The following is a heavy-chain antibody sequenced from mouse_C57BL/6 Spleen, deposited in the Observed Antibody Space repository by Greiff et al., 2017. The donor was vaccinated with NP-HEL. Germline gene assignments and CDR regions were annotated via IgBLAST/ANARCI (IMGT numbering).Heavy chain of an antibody. Sequence: QVQLQQPGTELVKPGASVKLSCKASGYTFTSYWMHWVKQRPGQGLEWIGNINPSNGGTNYNEKFKSKATLTVDKSSSTAYMQLSSLTSEDSAVYYCARPVPHYYGSSLWYFDVWGTGTTVTFAS. J-gene: IGHJ1*03. D-gene: IGHD1-1*01. CDR1: GYTFTSYW. V-gene: IGHV1-53*01. CDR2: INPSNGGT. CDR3: ARPVPHYYGSSLWYFDV.